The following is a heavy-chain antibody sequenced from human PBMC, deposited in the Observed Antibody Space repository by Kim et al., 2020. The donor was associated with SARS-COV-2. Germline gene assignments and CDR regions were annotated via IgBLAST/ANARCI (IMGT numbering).Heavy chain of an antibody. Sequence: SVKSRFTISRDNSKNTLYLQMNSLRAEDTAVYYCARDTAMVSYYYYGMDVWGQGTTVTVSS. V-gene: IGHV3-30*07. D-gene: IGHD5-18*01. J-gene: IGHJ6*02. CDR3: ARDTAMVSYYYYGMDV.